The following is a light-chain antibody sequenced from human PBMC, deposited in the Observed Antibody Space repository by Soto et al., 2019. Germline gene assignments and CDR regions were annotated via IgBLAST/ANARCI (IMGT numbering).Light chain of an antibody. CDR2: AAS. CDR1: QSVSNS. Sequence: DIQMTQSPSSLSASVGDRVTITCRASQSVSNSLNWYQQKPGKAPKPLIYAASSLQSGVPSRFSGSGSGTDFTLTISSLQPEDFATYYCQQSYSTPITFGQGTRLEI. CDR3: QQSYSTPIT. J-gene: IGKJ5*01. V-gene: IGKV1-39*01.